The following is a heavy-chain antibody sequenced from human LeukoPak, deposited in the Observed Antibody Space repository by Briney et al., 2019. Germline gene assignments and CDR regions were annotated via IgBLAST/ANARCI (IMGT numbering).Heavy chain of an antibody. CDR1: GFTFSSYA. CDR2: ISYVGSNK. V-gene: IGHV3-30-3*01. Sequence: GGSLRLSCAASGFTFSSYAMHWVRQAPGKGLEWVAVISYVGSNKYYADSVKGRFTISRDNSKNTLYLQMNSLRAEDTAVYYCATHLEVEDEYYFDYWGQGTLVTVSS. J-gene: IGHJ4*02. D-gene: IGHD2-15*01. CDR3: ATHLEVEDEYYFDY.